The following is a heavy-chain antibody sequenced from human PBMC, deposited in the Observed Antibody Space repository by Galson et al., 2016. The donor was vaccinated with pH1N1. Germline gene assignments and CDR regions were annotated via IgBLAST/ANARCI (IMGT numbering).Heavy chain of an antibody. J-gene: IGHJ4*02. Sequence: SLRLSCAASGFSLSHYYMHWVRQAPGKGLEWVAVTPSDDNRRYYAESVKGRFTISRDNSRSTLYLQMDSLRPEDTAVYFCARAVFYDVDLVDFYFDFWGQGTLVTVSS. CDR2: TPSDDNRR. CDR3: ARAVFYDVDLVDFYFDF. CDR1: GFSLSHYY. D-gene: IGHD5-12*01. V-gene: IGHV3-30*04.